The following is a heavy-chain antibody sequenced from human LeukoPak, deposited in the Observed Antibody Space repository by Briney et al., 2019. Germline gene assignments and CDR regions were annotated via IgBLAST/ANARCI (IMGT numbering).Heavy chain of an antibody. CDR3: ARAMGSTNPYDAFDI. Sequence: PSETLSLTCTVSGGSISSYYWSWIRQPPGKGLEWIGYVYIYYSGSTNYNPSLKSRVTISADTSKNHFSLKLSSVTAADTAVYYCARAMGSTNPYDAFDIWGQGTMVTVSS. J-gene: IGHJ3*02. V-gene: IGHV4-59*01. CDR1: GGSISSYY. CDR2: VYIYYSGST. D-gene: IGHD1-26*01.